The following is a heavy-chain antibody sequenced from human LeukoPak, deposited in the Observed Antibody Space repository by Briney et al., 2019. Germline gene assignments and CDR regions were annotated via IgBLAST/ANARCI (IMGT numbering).Heavy chain of an antibody. CDR1: GFTFSSYS. CDR3: ARAGMETDPLDYYYYMDV. D-gene: IGHD5-18*01. Sequence: GGSLRLSCAASGFTFSSYSMNWVRQAPGKGLEWVANIKEDGSEKYYVDSVKGRFTISRDNAKNSLYLQMNSLRAEDTAVYYCARAGMETDPLDYYYYMDVWGKGTTVTVSS. J-gene: IGHJ6*03. CDR2: IKEDGSEK. V-gene: IGHV3-7*04.